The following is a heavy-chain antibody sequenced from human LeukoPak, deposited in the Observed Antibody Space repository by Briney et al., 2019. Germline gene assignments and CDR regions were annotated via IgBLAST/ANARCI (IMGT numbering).Heavy chain of an antibody. CDR3: AKDLSSADYGGNLPLDY. CDR1: GFTFSSYS. V-gene: IGHV3-21*01. Sequence: GGSLRLSCAASGFTFSSYSMNWVRQAPGKGLEWVSSISSSSSYIYYADSVKGRFTISRDNAKNSLYLQMNSLRAEDTAVYYCAKDLSSADYGGNLPLDYWGQGTLVTVSS. CDR2: ISSSSSYI. J-gene: IGHJ4*02. D-gene: IGHD4-23*01.